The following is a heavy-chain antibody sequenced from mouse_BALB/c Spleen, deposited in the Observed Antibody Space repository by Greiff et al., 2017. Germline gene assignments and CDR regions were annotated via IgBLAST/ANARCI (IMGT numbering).Heavy chain of an antibody. CDR1: GFTFSDYY. J-gene: IGHJ2*01. Sequence: EVKVVESGGGLVKPGGSLKLSCAASGFTFSDYYMYWVRQTPEKRLEWVATISDGGSYTYYPDSVKGRFTISRDNAKNNLYLQMSSLKSEDTAMYYCARDRGYYGSFDYWGQGTTLTVSS. D-gene: IGHD1-1*01. CDR2: ISDGGSYT. CDR3: ARDRGYYGSFDY. V-gene: IGHV5-4*02.